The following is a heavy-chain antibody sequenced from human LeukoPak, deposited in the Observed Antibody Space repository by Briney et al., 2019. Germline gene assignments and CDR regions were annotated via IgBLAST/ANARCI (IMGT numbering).Heavy chain of an antibody. J-gene: IGHJ4*02. Sequence: GGSLTLSCLLSAFSVSSNYMSWVRQAPGEGLEWVSVIYSGGSTYYADSVKGRFTISRDNSKNTLYLQMNTLRAEDTAVYYCARSLLYDSSVWGQGTLVTVSS. V-gene: IGHV3-66*01. D-gene: IGHD3-22*01. CDR2: IYSGGST. CDR3: ARSLLYDSSV. CDR1: AFSVSSNY.